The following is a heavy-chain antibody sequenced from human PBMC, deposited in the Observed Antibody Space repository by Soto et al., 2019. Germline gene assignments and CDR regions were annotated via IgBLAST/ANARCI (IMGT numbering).Heavy chain of an antibody. CDR3: ARDGYSGRSDGFDV. J-gene: IGHJ3*01. Sequence: QMQLVESGGGVVQPGRSLRLSCAASGFTFGAYTMHWVRQAPGKGLEWVAVISYDGNRERYTDPVKGRFTVSRDNSKSTMYLQMNSLRAEDTAVYSCARDGYSGRSDGFDVWGQGTMVTVSS. CDR1: GFTFGAYT. D-gene: IGHD1-26*01. CDR2: ISYDGNRE. V-gene: IGHV3-30*14.